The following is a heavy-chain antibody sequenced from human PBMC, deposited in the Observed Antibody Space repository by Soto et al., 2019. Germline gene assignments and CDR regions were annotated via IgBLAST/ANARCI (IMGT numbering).Heavy chain of an antibody. J-gene: IGHJ6*02. CDR1: GGTFSSYA. CDR3: ARVLGYCSSTSCYASYYYYYGMDV. V-gene: IGHV1-69*06. D-gene: IGHD2-2*01. Sequence: QVQLVQSGAEVKKPGSSVKVSCKASGGTFSSYAISWVRQAPGQGLEWMGGIIPIFGTANYAQKFQGRVNITADKSTSTAYMELSSLRSEDTAVYYCARVLGYCSSTSCYASYYYYYGMDVWGQGTTVTVSS. CDR2: IIPIFGTA.